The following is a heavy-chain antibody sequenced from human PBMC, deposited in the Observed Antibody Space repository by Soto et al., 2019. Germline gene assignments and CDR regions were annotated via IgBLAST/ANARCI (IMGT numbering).Heavy chain of an antibody. D-gene: IGHD1-26*01. J-gene: IGHJ4*02. CDR3: ASPYGGNFDY. CDR1: GGSISSYY. V-gene: IGHV4-59*01. CDR2: IYYSGST. Sequence: QVQLQESGPGLVKPSETLSLTCTVSGGSISSYYWSWIRQPPGKGLEWIGYIYYSGSTNYNPSLKSRVTISVDRSKNQFSLKLSSVTAADTAVYYCASPYGGNFDYWGQGTLVTVSS.